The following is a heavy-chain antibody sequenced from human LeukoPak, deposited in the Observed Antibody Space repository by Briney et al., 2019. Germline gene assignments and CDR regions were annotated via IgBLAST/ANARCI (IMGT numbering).Heavy chain of an antibody. CDR3: ARGSSWSLDY. Sequence: QSGGSLRLSCAASGFTFSRYWMHWARQAPGEGLVWVSHIKTDGSTTSYADSVKGRFTVSRDNAKNTLYLQMNSLRVEDTAVYYCARGSSWSLDYWGQGTLVTVSS. D-gene: IGHD6-13*01. CDR1: GFTFSRYW. CDR2: IKTDGSTT. J-gene: IGHJ4*02. V-gene: IGHV3-74*01.